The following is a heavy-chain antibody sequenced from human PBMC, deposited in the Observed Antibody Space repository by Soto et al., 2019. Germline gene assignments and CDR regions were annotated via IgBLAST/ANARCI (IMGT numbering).Heavy chain of an antibody. CDR2: ISWDGGST. CDR3: AKDLVLEPYYYDTGALDY. Sequence: GGSLRLSCAASGFTFDDYTMHWVRQAPGKGLEWVSLISWDGGSTYYADSVKGRFTISRDNSKNSLYLQMNSLRTEDTALYYCAKDLVLEPYYYDTGALDYWGQGTLVTVS. V-gene: IGHV3-43*01. D-gene: IGHD3-22*01. J-gene: IGHJ4*02. CDR1: GFTFDDYT.